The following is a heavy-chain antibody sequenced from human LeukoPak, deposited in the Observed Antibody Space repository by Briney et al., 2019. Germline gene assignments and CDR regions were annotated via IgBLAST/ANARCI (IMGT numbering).Heavy chain of an antibody. CDR2: ISYDGSNK. CDR1: GFALSSYA. Sequence: RRSLRLSCAASGFALSSYAMHWDRHAHGKGMEWVAVISYDGSNKYYADSVKSRFTISRDNSKNTLYLQMNSVRAEDTAVYYCASGVPLWFGELYPLGYWGQGTLVTVSS. CDR3: ASGVPLWFGELYPLGY. D-gene: IGHD3-10*01. J-gene: IGHJ4*02. V-gene: IGHV3-30-3*01.